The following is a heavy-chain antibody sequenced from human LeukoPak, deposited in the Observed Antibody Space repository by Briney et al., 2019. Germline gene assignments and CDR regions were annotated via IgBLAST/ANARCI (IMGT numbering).Heavy chain of an antibody. J-gene: IGHJ4*02. CDR3: ARDPPRAAWVFDY. Sequence: PGGSLRLSCAASGFTFSNYAMSWVRQAPGKALEWVSAITSGGGTTYYAGSVKGRFTIARDNSKNTLYLQMNSLRAEDTAVYYWARDPPRAAWVFDYWGQGTLVSVSS. CDR1: GFTFSNYA. D-gene: IGHD6-25*01. V-gene: IGHV3-23*01. CDR2: ITSGGGTT.